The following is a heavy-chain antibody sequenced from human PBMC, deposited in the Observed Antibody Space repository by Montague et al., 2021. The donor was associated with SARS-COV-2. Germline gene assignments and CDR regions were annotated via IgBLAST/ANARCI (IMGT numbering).Heavy chain of an antibody. V-gene: IGHV3-48*03. CDR2: ISSSGGSI. J-gene: IGHJ4*02. D-gene: IGHD2-21*02. Sequence: SLRLSCAASGFAFSSYEMNWVRQAPGKGLEWIAYISSSGGSIQYADFMMGRFTISRDNARNSLYLQMNSLRAEDTAVYYCAREVAGCHSDCNDYWGQGTLVTVSS. CDR1: GFAFSSYE. CDR3: AREVAGCHSDCNDY.